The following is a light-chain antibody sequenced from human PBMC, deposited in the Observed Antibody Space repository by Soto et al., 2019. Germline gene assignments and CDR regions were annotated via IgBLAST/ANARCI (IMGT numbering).Light chain of an antibody. CDR2: EAS. CDR3: QQYNSYSCT. CDR1: QSISSW. J-gene: IGKJ2*02. V-gene: IGKV1-5*03. Sequence: DIQMTQSPSTLSASVGDRVTITCRASQSISSWLAWYQQKPGKAPKLLIYEASNLESGVPSRFSGSGSGTEFTLTISSLQPDDFATYYCQQYNSYSCTFGQGTKLEIK.